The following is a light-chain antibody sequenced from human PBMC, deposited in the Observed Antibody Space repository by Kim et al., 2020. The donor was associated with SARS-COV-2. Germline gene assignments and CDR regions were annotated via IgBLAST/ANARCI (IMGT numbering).Light chain of an antibody. Sequence: EIVLTQSPATLSLSPGERASLSCRASQSLSSFLAWYQQKPGQAPRLLIYDASNRAIGIPARFSGSGSGTDFTLTISSLEPDDFAVYYSQQSTNWPPWTFGQRTKVESK. CDR1: QSLSSF. J-gene: IGKJ1*01. CDR2: DAS. CDR3: QQSTNWPPWT. V-gene: IGKV3-11*01.